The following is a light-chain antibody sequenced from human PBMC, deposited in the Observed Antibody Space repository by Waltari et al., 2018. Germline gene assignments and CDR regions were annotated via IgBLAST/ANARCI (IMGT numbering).Light chain of an antibody. CDR1: RSDVGDYRY. CDR2: EVS. Sequence: QSALTQPASVSGSPGQSITISCSGTRSDVGDYRYVAWYQQHPGKAPKLMIYEVSNRPSGVSNRFSGSKSGNTASLTISGLQAEDEADYYCSSYTTSTSYVVFGGGTKLTVL. J-gene: IGLJ2*01. CDR3: SSYTTSTSYVV. V-gene: IGLV2-14*01.